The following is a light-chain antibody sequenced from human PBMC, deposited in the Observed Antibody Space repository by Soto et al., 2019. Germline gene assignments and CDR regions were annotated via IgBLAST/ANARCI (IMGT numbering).Light chain of an antibody. CDR1: SSDVGGYNY. CDR3: SSYTSSSTPHYV. V-gene: IGLV2-14*01. J-gene: IGLJ1*01. CDR2: DVS. Sequence: QSALTQPASGSGSPGQSITISCTGTSSDVGGYNYVSWYQQHPGKAPKHMIYDVSNRPSGVSNRFSGSKSGNTASLTISGLQAEDEADYYCSSYTSSSTPHYVFGTGTQLTVL.